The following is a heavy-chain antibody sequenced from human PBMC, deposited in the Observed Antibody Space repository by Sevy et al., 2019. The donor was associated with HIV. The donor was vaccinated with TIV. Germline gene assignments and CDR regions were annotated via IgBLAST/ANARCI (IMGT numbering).Heavy chain of an antibody. CDR1: RFTFSSYA. Sequence: GGSLRLSCSASRFTFSSYAMHWVRQAPGKGLEYVSAISSNGGSTYYADSVKGRFTISRDNSKNTLYLQMSSLRAEDTAVYYCVKDPYSGSYFDAFDIWGQGTMVTVSS. CDR2: ISSNGGST. CDR3: VKDPYSGSYFDAFDI. V-gene: IGHV3-64D*06. D-gene: IGHD1-26*01. J-gene: IGHJ3*02.